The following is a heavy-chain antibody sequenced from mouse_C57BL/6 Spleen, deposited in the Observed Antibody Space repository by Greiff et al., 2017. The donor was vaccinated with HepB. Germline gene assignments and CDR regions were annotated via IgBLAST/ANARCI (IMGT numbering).Heavy chain of an antibody. CDR1: GFSLTSYA. CDR2: IWTGGGT. CDR3: ARFTTVVAFGDY. J-gene: IGHJ4*01. Sequence: QVQLQQSGPGLVAPSQSLSITCTVSGFSLTSYAISWVRQPPGKGLEWLGVIWTGGGTNYNSARKSSLSISKDNAKSQVFLKMNSLQTDDTARYYCARFTTVVAFGDYWGQGTSVTVSS. D-gene: IGHD1-1*01. V-gene: IGHV2-9-1*01.